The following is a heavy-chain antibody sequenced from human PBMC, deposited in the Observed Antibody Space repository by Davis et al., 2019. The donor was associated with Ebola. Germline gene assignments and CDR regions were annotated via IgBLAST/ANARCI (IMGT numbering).Heavy chain of an antibody. CDR3: ARGIGGGSSCFDY. D-gene: IGHD6-13*01. J-gene: IGHJ4*02. V-gene: IGHV4-59*12. CDR1: GGSINKYY. Sequence: MPSETLSLTCTVSGGSINKYYWSWIRQPPGKGLEWIGSIFYSGTTNYNPSLKSRLTISVDKSKNQFSLMLDSVTAADTAVYYCARGIGGGSSCFDYWGQGILVTVSS. CDR2: IFYSGTT.